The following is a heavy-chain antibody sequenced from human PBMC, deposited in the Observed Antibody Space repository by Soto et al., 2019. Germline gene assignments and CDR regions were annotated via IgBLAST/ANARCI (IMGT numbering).Heavy chain of an antibody. D-gene: IGHD2-21*01. J-gene: IGHJ5*02. CDR2: IWYDGSNK. CDR3: AREFREGWFDP. CDR1: GFTFSSYG. V-gene: IGHV3-33*01. Sequence: QVQLVESGGGVVQPGRSLRLSCAASGFTFSSYGMHWVRQAPGKGLEWVAVIWYDGSNKYYADSVKGRFTISSDNSKNTLYLQMVSLRSEDTAVYYCAREFREGWFDPWVQGTLVTVSS.